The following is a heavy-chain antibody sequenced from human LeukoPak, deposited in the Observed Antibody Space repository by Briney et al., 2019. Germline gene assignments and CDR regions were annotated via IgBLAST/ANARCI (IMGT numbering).Heavy chain of an antibody. CDR1: GGSFSGYY. V-gene: IGHV4-34*01. J-gene: IGHJ4*02. CDR3: ARQWLVLDY. Sequence: SETLSLTCAVYGGSFSGYYWSWIRQPPGKGLEWIGEINHSGSTNYNPSLTSRVTISVDTSKNQFSLKLSSVTAADTAVYYCARQWLVLDYWGQGTLVTVSS. CDR2: INHSGST. D-gene: IGHD6-19*01.